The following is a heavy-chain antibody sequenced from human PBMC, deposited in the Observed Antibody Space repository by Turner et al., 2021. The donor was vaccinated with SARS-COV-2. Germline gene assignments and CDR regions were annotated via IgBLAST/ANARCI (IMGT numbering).Heavy chain of an antibody. J-gene: IGHJ6*02. D-gene: IGHD6-19*01. CDR2: FDPEDGET. V-gene: IGHV1-24*01. Sequence: QVQLVQSGAEVKKPGASVKVSGKVSGYTLTELSMHWVRQAPGKGLEWMGGFDPEDGETIYAQKFQGRVTMTEDTSTDTAYMELSSLRSEDTAVYYCATGVAVAGTPSKYYYYYGMDVWGQGTTVTVSS. CDR3: ATGVAVAGTPSKYYYYYGMDV. CDR1: GYTLTELS.